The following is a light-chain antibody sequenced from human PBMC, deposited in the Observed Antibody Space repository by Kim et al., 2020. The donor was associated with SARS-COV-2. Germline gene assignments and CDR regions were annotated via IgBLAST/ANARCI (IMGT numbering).Light chain of an antibody. CDR2: WAS. V-gene: IGKV4-1*01. J-gene: IGKJ1*01. CDR1: QTVLYSANNKNY. CDR3: QHYYSRPPWT. Sequence: DIVMTQSPDSLAVSLGERATINCKSSQTVLYSANNKNYLAWYQQKPGQPPKVLIYWASTRESGVPDRFSGSRSGTDFTLTISSLQAEDVAVYYCQHYYSRPPWTFGQGTKVDIK.